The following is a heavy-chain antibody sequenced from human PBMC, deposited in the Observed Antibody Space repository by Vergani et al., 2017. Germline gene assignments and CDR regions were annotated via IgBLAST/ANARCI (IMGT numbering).Heavy chain of an antibody. CDR2: ISGSGGST. CDR3: ARPKALYCSSGSCYPPPYYYYGMDV. Sequence: EVQLLESGGGLVQPGGSLRLSCAASGFTFSSYAMSWVRQAPGKGLEWVSAISGSGGSTYYADSVKGRFTISRDNSKNTLYLQMNSLRAEDTAVYYCARPKALYCSSGSCYPPPYYYYGMDVWGQGTTVTVSS. V-gene: IGHV3-23*01. D-gene: IGHD2-15*01. J-gene: IGHJ6*02. CDR1: GFTFSSYA.